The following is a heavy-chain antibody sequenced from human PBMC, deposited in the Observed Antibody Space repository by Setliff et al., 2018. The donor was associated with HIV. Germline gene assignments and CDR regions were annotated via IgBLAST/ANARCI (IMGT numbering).Heavy chain of an antibody. J-gene: IGHJ4*02. CDR1: GYTFTGYP. D-gene: IGHD6-19*01. CDR2: INPNNGGT. V-gene: IGHV1-2*06. Sequence: ASVKVSCQASGYTFTGYPLHWVRQAPGQGLEWMGRINPNNGGTNYAQEFQGRVTMTRDTSITTAYMELSRLTSDDTAVYYCARDRAPIIAVPGTRGFDDWGQGTLVTVSS. CDR3: ARDRAPIIAVPGTRGFDD.